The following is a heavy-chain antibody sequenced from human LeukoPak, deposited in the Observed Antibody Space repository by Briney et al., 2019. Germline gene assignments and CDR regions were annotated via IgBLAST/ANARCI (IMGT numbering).Heavy chain of an antibody. CDR1: GGSISSYY. CDR2: IYYSGST. V-gene: IGHV4-59*04. J-gene: IGHJ3*02. Sequence: SETLSLTCTVSGGSISSYYWSWIRQPPGKGLEWIGYIYYSGSTYYNPSLKSRVTISVDTSKNQFSLKLSSLTSADTAVYYCQLVSTSISFECAFDIWVQGTMVTVSS. D-gene: IGHD3-16*02. CDR3: QLVSTSISFECAFDI.